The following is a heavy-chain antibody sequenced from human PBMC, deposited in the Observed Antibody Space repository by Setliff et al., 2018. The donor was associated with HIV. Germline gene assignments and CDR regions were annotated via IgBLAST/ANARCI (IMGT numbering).Heavy chain of an antibody. J-gene: IGHJ6*02. CDR2: LSGSGGST. CDR3: ARDCRVGWVFTYGMDV. Sequence: GGSLRLSCAASGFTFSSYAMSWVRQAPGKGLEWVSALSGSGGSTYYADSVKGRFTISRDNSKNTLFLQMNSLRPEDTAVYYCARDCRVGWVFTYGMDVWGQGTLVTVSS. V-gene: IGHV3-23*01. D-gene: IGHD6-13*01. CDR1: GFTFSSYA.